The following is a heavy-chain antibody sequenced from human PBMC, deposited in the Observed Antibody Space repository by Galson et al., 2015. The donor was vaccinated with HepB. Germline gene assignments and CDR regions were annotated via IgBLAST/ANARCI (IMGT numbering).Heavy chain of an antibody. CDR3: SRANHCTGDSCLPDYYYYYGMGV. Sequence: CAIFCDSVSSNGAAWNWIRQFPSRGLEWLGRTYYRSPWYNDYAVSLKSRITINADTSKNLISLQLSSVTPEATAVYFCSRANHCTGDSCLPDYYYYYGMGVWGQVTTVTVSS. V-gene: IGHV6-1*01. J-gene: IGHJ6*02. D-gene: IGHD2-15*01. CDR2: TYYRSPWYN. CDR1: CDSVSSNGAA.